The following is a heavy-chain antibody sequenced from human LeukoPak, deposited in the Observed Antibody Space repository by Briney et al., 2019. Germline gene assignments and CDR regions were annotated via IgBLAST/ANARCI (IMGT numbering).Heavy chain of an antibody. CDR2: IYTSGST. CDR1: GGSFSSYY. V-gene: IGHV4-59*10. D-gene: IGHD3-10*01. CDR3: ARNYYYGSGSYYSHFDY. Sequence: SETLSLTCAVYGGSFSSYYWSWIRQPAGKGLEWIGRIYTSGSTNYNPSLKSRVTMSVDTSKNQFSLKLSSVTAADTAVYYCARNYYYGSGSYYSHFDYWGQGTLVTVSS. J-gene: IGHJ4*02.